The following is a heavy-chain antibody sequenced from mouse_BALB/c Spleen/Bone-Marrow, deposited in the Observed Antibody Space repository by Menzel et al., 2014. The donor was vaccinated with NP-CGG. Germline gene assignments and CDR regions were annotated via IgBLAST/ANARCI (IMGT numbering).Heavy chain of an antibody. Sequence: VQLQQSGAELVRPGSSVKISCKASGYTFGGYWMNWVKQRPGQGLEWIGQIYPGDGDTNCNENFRGKATLTAGKSSSTAYVQLSSLTSEDSAVYFCARWAIADALDYWGQGTSVTVSS. V-gene: IGHV1-80*01. J-gene: IGHJ4*01. CDR1: GYTFGGYW. CDR3: ARWAIADALDY. CDR2: IYPGDGDT.